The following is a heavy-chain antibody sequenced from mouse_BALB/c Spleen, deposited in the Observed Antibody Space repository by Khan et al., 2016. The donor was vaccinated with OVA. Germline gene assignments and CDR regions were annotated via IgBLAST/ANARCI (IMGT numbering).Heavy chain of an antibody. D-gene: IGHD1-1*01. Sequence: VQLKQSGAELVKAGASVKMSCKASGYTFTSYWMHWVKQRLGQGLEWFAETNPTNGRTYYNEKFKNKATLTVDKSSSTAYMLLSGPTFEDSAVYDCARIKKIVATYFDYGGQGTTLTVSS. CDR3: ARIKKIVATYFDY. J-gene: IGHJ2*01. CDR2: TNPTNGRT. V-gene: IGHV1S81*02. CDR1: GYTFTSYW.